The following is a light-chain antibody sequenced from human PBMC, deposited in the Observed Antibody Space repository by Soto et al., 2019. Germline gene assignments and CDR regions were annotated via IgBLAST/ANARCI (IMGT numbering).Light chain of an antibody. CDR2: DVN. Sequence: QSALTQPASVSGSPGQSITISCTGTSSDVGVYNDVSWYQQHPGEAPKLKIYDVNDRPSGVSNRFSGSKSGNTASLTISGLQAEDEADYYCSSYTPSSTVVFVGGTKLTVL. J-gene: IGLJ2*01. CDR3: SSYTPSSTVV. V-gene: IGLV2-14*03. CDR1: SSDVGVYND.